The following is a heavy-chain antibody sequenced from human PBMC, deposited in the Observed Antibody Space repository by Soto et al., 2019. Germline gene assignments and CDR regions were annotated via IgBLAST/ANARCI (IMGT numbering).Heavy chain of an antibody. Sequence: GGSLRLSCAASGFPFNTYAMSWVRQAPGKGPEWVSVIGDGGPPTYYADSVKGRFTISRDNSGNTLFLEMYSLRAEDTAVYYCARYIPGVRYYGMDVWGQGTTVTVSS. CDR2: IGDGGPPT. CDR1: GFPFNTYA. J-gene: IGHJ6*02. D-gene: IGHD2-2*01. V-gene: IGHV3-23*01. CDR3: ARYIPGVRYYGMDV.